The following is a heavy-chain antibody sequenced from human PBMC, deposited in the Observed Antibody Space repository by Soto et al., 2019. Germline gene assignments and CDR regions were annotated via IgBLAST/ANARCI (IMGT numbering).Heavy chain of an antibody. Sequence: ASVKVSCKASGYTFTSYHIHWMRQAPGQRLEWMGWINAGNGNTKYSQKFQDRVTFTRDTSASTAYMDLSSLRSEDTAMYYCARDLDIFWGQGTLVTVSS. CDR1: GYTFTSYH. J-gene: IGHJ4*02. CDR2: INAGNGNT. CDR3: ARDLDIF. V-gene: IGHV1-3*01. D-gene: IGHD3-9*01.